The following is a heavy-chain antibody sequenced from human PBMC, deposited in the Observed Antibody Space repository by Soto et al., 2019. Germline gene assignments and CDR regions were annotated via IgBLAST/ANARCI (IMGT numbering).Heavy chain of an antibody. D-gene: IGHD2-2*01. CDR2: ISDSGST. V-gene: IGHV3-23*01. CDR3: GRAPGGHYCTSTSCLYFFDH. Sequence: EVQLLESGGALVQPGGSLRLSCAASGFTFSNHAMNWVRQAPGKGLEWVSTISDSGSTYYADSVKGRFTISRDNSKNTLYLQMNSLRAEDTAVYYCGRAPGGHYCTSTSCLYFFDHCGQGNLVIVSS. J-gene: IGHJ4*02. CDR1: GFTFSNHA.